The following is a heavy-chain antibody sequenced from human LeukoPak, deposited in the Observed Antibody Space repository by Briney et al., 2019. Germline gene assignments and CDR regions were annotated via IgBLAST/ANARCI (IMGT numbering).Heavy chain of an antibody. CDR3: ARVSYDFWSGYPS. J-gene: IGHJ5*02. D-gene: IGHD3-3*01. V-gene: IGHV3-9*01. CDR2: ISWNSGSI. Sequence: GGSLRLSCAASGFTFDDYAMHWVRQAPGKGLEWVSGISWNSGSIGYADSVKGRFTISRDNAKNSLYLQMNSLRAEDTAVYYCARVSYDFWSGYPSWGQGTLVTVSS. CDR1: GFTFDDYA.